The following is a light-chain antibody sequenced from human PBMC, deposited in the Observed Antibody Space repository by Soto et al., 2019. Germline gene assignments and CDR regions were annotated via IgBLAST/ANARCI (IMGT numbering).Light chain of an antibody. V-gene: IGKV3-15*01. CDR1: QSVSSN. CDR3: QQYNNWPPWT. Sequence: EIVMPQSPATLSVSPGERATLSCRASQSVSSNLAWYQQKPGQPPRLLIYGASTRATGIPARFSGSGSGTEFTLTISSQQSEDFAVYFCQQYNNWPPWTFGQGTKVEI. J-gene: IGKJ1*01. CDR2: GAS.